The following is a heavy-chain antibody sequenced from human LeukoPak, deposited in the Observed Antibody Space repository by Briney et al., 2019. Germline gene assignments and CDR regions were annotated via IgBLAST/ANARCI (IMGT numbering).Heavy chain of an antibody. D-gene: IGHD6-13*01. CDR2: ISSSSSYT. Sequence: PGGSLRLSCAASGFTFSDYYMSWIRQAPGKGLEWVSYISSSSSYTNYADSVKGRFTISRGNAKNSLYLQMNSLRAEDTAVYYCARDAGISRAADIDYWGQGTLVTVSS. V-gene: IGHV3-11*05. J-gene: IGHJ4*02. CDR1: GFTFSDYY. CDR3: ARDAGISRAADIDY.